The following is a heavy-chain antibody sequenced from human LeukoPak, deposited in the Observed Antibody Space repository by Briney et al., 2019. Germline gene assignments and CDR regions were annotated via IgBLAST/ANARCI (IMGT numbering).Heavy chain of an antibody. Sequence: GLEWIGYIYTSGSTNYNPSLKSRVTISVDTSKNQFSLKLSSVTAADTAVYYCARHLYMDVWGKGTTVTVSS. CDR2: IYTSGST. CDR3: ARHLYMDV. V-gene: IGHV4-4*09. J-gene: IGHJ6*03.